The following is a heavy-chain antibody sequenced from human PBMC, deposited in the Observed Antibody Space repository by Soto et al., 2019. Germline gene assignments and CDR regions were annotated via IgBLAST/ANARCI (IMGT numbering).Heavy chain of an antibody. CDR2: IYYSGST. CDR3: ARLPFSDY. J-gene: IGHJ4*02. V-gene: IGHV4-39*01. D-gene: IGHD3-3*01. CDR1: GGSISSSSYY. Sequence: SETLSLTCTVSGGSISSSSYYWGWIRQPPGMGLEWIGSIYYSGSTYYNPSLKSRVTISVDTSKNQFSLKLSSVTAADTAVYYCARLPFSDYWGQGTLVTVSS.